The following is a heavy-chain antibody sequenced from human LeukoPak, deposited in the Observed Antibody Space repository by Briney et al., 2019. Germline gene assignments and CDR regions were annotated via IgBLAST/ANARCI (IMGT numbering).Heavy chain of an antibody. V-gene: IGHV3-23*01. CDR1: GFTFSSYA. CDR2: ISGSGGST. CDR3: AKDPSYDILTGYPLYYFDY. Sequence: GGSLRLSCAASGFTFSSYAMSWVRQAPGKGLEWVSAISGSGGSTYYADSVKGRFTISRDNSKNTLYLQMNSLGAEDTAVYYCAKDPSYDILTGYPLYYFDYWAREPWSPSLQ. D-gene: IGHD3-9*01. J-gene: IGHJ4*02.